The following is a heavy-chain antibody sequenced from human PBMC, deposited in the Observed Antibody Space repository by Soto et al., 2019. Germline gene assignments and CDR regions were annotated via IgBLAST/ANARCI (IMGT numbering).Heavy chain of an antibody. Sequence: PGGSLRLSCASSGFIFSTYWMHWVRQAPGKGLEWVANINQDGSERYYLDSVKGRFTISRDNAKNSLSLQMNSLRAEDTAIYYCARTLSRDAHWGQGTLVTVSS. CDR1: GFIFSTYW. CDR3: ARTLSRDAH. CDR2: INQDGSER. J-gene: IGHJ4*02. V-gene: IGHV3-7*01.